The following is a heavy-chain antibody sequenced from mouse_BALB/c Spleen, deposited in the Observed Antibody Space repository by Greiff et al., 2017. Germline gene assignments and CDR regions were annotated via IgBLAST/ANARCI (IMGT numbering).Heavy chain of an antibody. D-gene: IGHD2-14*01. J-gene: IGHJ4*01. Sequence: EVNLVESGGGLVKPGGSLKLSCAASGFTFSSYAMSWVRQTPEKRLEWVASISSGGSTYYPDSVKGRFTISRDNARNILYLQMSSLRSEDTAMYYCARRGYRYGDAMDYWGQGTSVTVSA. CDR1: GFTFSSYA. CDR2: ISSGGST. V-gene: IGHV5-6-5*01. CDR3: ARRGYRYGDAMDY.